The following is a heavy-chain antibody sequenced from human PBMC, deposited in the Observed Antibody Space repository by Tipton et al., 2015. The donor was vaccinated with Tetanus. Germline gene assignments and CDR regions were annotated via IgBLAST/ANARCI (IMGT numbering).Heavy chain of an antibody. CDR3: ARRTGYFYAMDV. V-gene: IGHV4-39*01. D-gene: IGHD1-14*01. Sequence: TLSLTCTVSGDSISSSRFYWAWIRQSPGKGLEWIGDIYYLGSTSYNPSPKSRVKISVDTSQNQFSLNLRSVTAADTAVYYCARRTGYFYAMDVWGQGTTVTVSS. CDR2: IYYLGST. J-gene: IGHJ6*02. CDR1: GDSISSSRFY.